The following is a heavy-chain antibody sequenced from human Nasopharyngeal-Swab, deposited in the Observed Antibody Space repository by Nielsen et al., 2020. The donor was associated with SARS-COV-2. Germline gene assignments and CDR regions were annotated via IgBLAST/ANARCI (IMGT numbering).Heavy chain of an antibody. D-gene: IGHD2-8*01. Sequence: ASVKVSCKASGYTFTSCAMNWVRQAPGQGLEWMGWINTNTGNPTYAQGFTGRFVFSLDTSVSTAYLQISSLKAEDTAVYYCARGRYCTNGVCQDRGSWFDPWGQGTLVTVSS. J-gene: IGHJ5*02. V-gene: IGHV7-4-1*02. CDR2: INTNTGNP. CDR1: GYTFTSCA. CDR3: ARGRYCTNGVCQDRGSWFDP.